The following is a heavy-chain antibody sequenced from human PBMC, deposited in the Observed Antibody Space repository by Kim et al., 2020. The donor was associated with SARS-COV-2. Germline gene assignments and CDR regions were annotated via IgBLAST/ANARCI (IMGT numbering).Heavy chain of an antibody. CDR3: GRDSTEWAIDY. Sequence: ASVKVSCEASGYTFTGYHISWVRQAPGQGLEWMGQINPSDGSTRYEQKFQARFTMTRDTSTSTVYMELTGLTSEDTSVYYCGRDSTEWAIDYWGQGTLVTVSS. CDR2: INPSDGST. V-gene: IGHV1-46*01. D-gene: IGHD1-26*01. J-gene: IGHJ4*02. CDR1: GYTFTGYH.